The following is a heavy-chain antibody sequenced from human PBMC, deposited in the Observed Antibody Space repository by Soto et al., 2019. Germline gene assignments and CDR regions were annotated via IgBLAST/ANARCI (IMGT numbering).Heavy chain of an antibody. J-gene: IGHJ4*02. V-gene: IGHV1-69*06. CDR2: IIPIFNST. CDR1: GSRFSNYV. D-gene: IGHD2-2*02. CDR3: AREGRGKKAGYNGLVSLGY. Sequence: QVQLVQSGAEVKTPGSSLKVSCKVSGSRFSNYVISWVRQAPGHGLEWLGRIIPIFNSTKYAQNFQGRVTITAAKSTNTASLESSNLRSDDTAVYYCAREGRGKKAGYNGLVSLGYWGQGTLVTVSS.